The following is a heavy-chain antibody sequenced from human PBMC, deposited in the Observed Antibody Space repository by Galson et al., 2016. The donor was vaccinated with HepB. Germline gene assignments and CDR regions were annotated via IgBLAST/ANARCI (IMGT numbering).Heavy chain of an antibody. D-gene: IGHD1-14*01. V-gene: IGHV4-59*01. CDR3: ARGVTGTPYFDF. CDR1: GGSISSYF. J-gene: IGHJ4*02. Sequence: SETLSLTCNVSGGSISSYFWSWIRQTPGKELEWIGYIYKTGSTNYSPSLKSRVTISVDTSRNQFSLKVRPVTAADTAVYYCARGVTGTPYFDFWGQGALVTVSS. CDR2: IYKTGST.